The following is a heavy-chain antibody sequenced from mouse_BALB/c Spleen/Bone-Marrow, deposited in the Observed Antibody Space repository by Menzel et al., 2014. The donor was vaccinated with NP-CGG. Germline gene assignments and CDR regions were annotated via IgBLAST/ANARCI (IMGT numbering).Heavy chain of an antibody. CDR1: GYTFTNYW. Sequence: VQLQESGAELAKPGASVKMSCKASGYTFTNYWMHWVKPRPGQGLEWIGYINPSTGYTEYNQKFKDKATLTADKSSSTAYMQLSSLTSEDSAVYYCARIYYYSRDYWGQGTTLTVSS. J-gene: IGHJ2*01. D-gene: IGHD1-1*01. V-gene: IGHV1-7*01. CDR2: INPSTGYT. CDR3: ARIYYYSRDY.